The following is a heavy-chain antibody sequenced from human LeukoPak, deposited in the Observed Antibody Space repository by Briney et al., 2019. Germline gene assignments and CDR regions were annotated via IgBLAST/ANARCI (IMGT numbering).Heavy chain of an antibody. CDR3: ARVYRRYSRGEDYFDY. J-gene: IGHJ4*02. V-gene: IGHV4-59*12. D-gene: IGHD2-21*01. CDR1: GTSISNYY. CDR2: IYNSGST. Sequence: SETLSLTCTVSGTSISNYYWSWIRQPPGKGLEWIGYIYNSGSTYYNPSLKSRVTISVDTSKNQFSLKLSSVTAADTAVYYCARVYRRYSRGEDYFDYWGQGTLVTVSS.